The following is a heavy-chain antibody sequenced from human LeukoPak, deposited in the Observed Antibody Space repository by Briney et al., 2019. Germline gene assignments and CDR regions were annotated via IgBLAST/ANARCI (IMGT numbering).Heavy chain of an antibody. D-gene: IGHD2/OR15-2a*01. CDR1: GFTFSSYA. Sequence: GGSLRLSCAASGFTFSSYAMHWVRQPPGKGLESVSGVSYSGGSTYYANSVKGRFTISRDNSKNTLNLQMGSLRTEDMAVYYCAREAIGISRRGGFDIWGQGTMVTVSS. V-gene: IGHV3-64*01. CDR3: AREAIGISRRGGFDI. CDR2: VSYSGGST. J-gene: IGHJ3*02.